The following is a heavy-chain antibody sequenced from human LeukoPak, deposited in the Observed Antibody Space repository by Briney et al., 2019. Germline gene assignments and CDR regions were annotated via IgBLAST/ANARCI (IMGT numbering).Heavy chain of an antibody. V-gene: IGHV3-20*04. D-gene: IGHD3-10*01. J-gene: IGHJ1*01. Sequence: GGSLRLSCAASGFTFDDYGMSWVRQAPGKGGEGVSGINWNGCSTGYADSVKGRFTISRDDARNSLYLQMNSLRAEDMAVYFCVRDLLGSGSTTAYLYHWGQGTLVTVSS. CDR2: INWNGCST. CDR1: GFTFDDYG. CDR3: VRDLLGSGSTTAYLYH.